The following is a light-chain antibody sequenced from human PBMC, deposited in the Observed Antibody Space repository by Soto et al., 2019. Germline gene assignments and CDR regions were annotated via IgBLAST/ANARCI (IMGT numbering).Light chain of an antibody. CDR2: KAS. CDR3: QQYNGSQVT. CDR1: QTINNW. V-gene: IGKV1-5*03. Sequence: DIQMTQSPSTLSASVGDRVTITCRASQTINNWLAWYQQKPGKAPKLLISKASTLESGVPPRFSGSGSGTQFTLTISSLQPDDFGIYYCQQYNGSQVTFGGGTRVEIK. J-gene: IGKJ4*01.